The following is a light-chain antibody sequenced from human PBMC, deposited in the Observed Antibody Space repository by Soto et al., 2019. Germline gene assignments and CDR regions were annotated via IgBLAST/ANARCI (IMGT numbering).Light chain of an antibody. CDR2: SAS. V-gene: IGKV3-15*01. CDR3: QQYNNWPRT. J-gene: IGKJ1*01. Sequence: EIGMTQYPATLSVSPGERATLYCRASQSINSNLAWYQQKPGQAPRLLIYSASTRATGIPARFSGSGSGTEFTLTISSLQSDDLAVYFCQQYNNWPRTFGQGTKVDI. CDR1: QSINSN.